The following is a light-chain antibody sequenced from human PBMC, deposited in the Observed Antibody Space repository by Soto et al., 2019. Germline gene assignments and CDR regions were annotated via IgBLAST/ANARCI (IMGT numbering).Light chain of an antibody. J-gene: IGKJ2*01. V-gene: IGKV3-20*01. CDR3: LQYGDSPHT. CDR2: AAS. CDR1: QSVSTNY. Sequence: EIVLTQSPGTLSLSPGERASLSCRANQSVSTNYLAWYQQKPGQAPGLLIYAASNRATGIPDRFSGSGSGTDFTLTISRLEPEDFAVYYCLQYGDSPHTFGQGTKLEIK.